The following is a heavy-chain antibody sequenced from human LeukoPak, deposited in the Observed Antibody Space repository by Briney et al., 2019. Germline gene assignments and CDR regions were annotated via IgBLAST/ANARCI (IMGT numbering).Heavy chain of an antibody. Sequence: SETLSLTCTVSGGSISSSGYCWGWIRQPPGKGLEWMGSICYGGTTYYHPSLKSRLTISQDTSKNQFSLRLSSVTAADTAVYYCARDSRGGGPDFDYWGPGTLITVSS. CDR1: GGSISSSGYC. J-gene: IGHJ4*02. V-gene: IGHV4-39*07. D-gene: IGHD3-16*01. CDR3: ARDSRGGGPDFDY. CDR2: ICYGGTT.